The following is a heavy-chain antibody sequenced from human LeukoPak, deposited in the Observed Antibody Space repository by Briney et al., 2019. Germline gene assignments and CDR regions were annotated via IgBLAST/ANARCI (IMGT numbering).Heavy chain of an antibody. D-gene: IGHD3-10*01. Sequence: GRSLRLSCAASGFTFSSYGMHWVRQAPGKGLEGVAVISYDGSNKYYADSVKGRFTISRDKSKNTLYLQMNSLRAEDTAVYYCAKTYYYGSGHYFDYWGQGTLVTVSS. V-gene: IGHV3-30*18. J-gene: IGHJ4*02. CDR2: ISYDGSNK. CDR1: GFTFSSYG. CDR3: AKTYYYGSGHYFDY.